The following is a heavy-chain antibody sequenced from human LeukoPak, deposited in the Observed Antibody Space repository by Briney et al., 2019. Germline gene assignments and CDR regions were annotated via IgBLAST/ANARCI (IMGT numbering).Heavy chain of an antibody. J-gene: IGHJ5*02. CDR3: AKSFLAGVVNKGNWFDP. CDR1: GFTVSSNY. Sequence: GGSLRLSCAASGFTVSSNYMSWVRQAPGKGLEWVSVIYSGGSTYYADSVRGRFTISRDSSKNTLYLQMNSLRAEDTAVYYCAKSFLAGVVNKGNWFDPWGQGTLVTVSS. V-gene: IGHV3-53*01. D-gene: IGHD6-13*01. CDR2: IYSGGST.